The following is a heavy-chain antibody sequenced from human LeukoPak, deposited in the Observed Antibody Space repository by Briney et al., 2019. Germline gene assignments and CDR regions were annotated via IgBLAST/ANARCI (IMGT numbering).Heavy chain of an antibody. V-gene: IGHV3-23*01. CDR1: GFTFSSYA. D-gene: IGHD6-13*01. CDR2: ISGSGGST. J-gene: IGHJ3*01. CDR3: ARGASSWEYTTFDV. Sequence: GGSLRLSCAASGFTFSSYAMSWVRQAPGKGLEWVSAISGSGGSTHYADSVEGRFTISRDNSNNALFLQMNSLRAEDMAIYYCARGASSWEYTTFDVWGQGTIVTVSS.